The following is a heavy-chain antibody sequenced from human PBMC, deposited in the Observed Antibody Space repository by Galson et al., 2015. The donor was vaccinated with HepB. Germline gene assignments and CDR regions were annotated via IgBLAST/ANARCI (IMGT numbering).Heavy chain of an antibody. V-gene: IGHV1-18*01. D-gene: IGHD6-6*01. CDR1: GYRFNSYG. Sequence: SVKVSCKASGYRFNSYGISWVRQAPGQGLEWMGWISGYNDKTDFAQKFQGRVTMTTDTSTSTAFMELRSLKSDDTAVYYCARDSTSSDFGRYCYYGMDVWGQGTTVTVTS. CDR3: ARDSTSSDFGRYCYYGMDV. J-gene: IGHJ6*02. CDR2: ISGYNDKT.